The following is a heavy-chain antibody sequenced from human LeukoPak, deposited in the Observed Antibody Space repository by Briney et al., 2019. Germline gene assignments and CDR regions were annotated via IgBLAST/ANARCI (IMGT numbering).Heavy chain of an antibody. Sequence: PGGSLRLSCAASGFTFSSYWMSWVRQAPGKGLEWVANIKQDGSEKYYVDSVKGRFTISRDNAKNSLYLQMNSLRAEDTAVYFCARDHCEGDDFQCGGDDYFDYWGQGTLVTVSS. CDR1: GFTFSSYW. CDR2: IKQDGSEK. D-gene: IGHD2-21*02. V-gene: IGHV3-7*01. CDR3: ARDHCEGDDFQCGGDDYFDY. J-gene: IGHJ4*02.